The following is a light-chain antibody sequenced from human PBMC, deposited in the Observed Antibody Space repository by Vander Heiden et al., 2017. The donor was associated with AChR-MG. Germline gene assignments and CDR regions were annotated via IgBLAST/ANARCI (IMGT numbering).Light chain of an antibody. J-gene: IGLJ2*01. CDR2: EVS. CDR3: SSYAGSNKFGV. Sequence: QSALTHPPSASASPRHTVTISCTGTSSDVGGDDYVAWYQQHPGKAPKLMIYEVSKRPPAVLDRCSGAKSGNTAALTVAGLQAEEDADYYCSSYAGSNKFGVFGGGTKLTVL. CDR1: SSDVGGDDY. V-gene: IGLV2-8*01.